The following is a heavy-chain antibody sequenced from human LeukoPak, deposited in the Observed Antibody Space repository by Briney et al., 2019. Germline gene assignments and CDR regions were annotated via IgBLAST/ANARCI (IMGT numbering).Heavy chain of an antibody. V-gene: IGHV4-59*02. CDR1: GGSVSSYY. CDR2: IYYSGST. D-gene: IGHD3-10*01. CDR3: ARGWLGSGSYPFDY. J-gene: IGHJ4*02. Sequence: SETLSLTCTVSGGSVSSYYWSWIRQPPGKGLEWIGYIYYSGSTNYNPSLKSRVTISVDTSKNQFSLKLSSVTAADTAVYYCARGWLGSGSYPFDYWGQGTLVTVSS.